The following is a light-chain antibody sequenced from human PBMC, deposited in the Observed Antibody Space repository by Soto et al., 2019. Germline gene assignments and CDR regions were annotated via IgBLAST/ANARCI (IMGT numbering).Light chain of an antibody. J-gene: IGLJ2*01. CDR1: SSDVGAYGY. CDR2: DVN. V-gene: IGLV2-8*01. CDR3: ISFAGRNYVA. Sequence: QSVLTQPPSASGSPGQSVTISCTGTSSDVGAYGYVSWYQQHPGKAPKLIIYDVNKRPSGVPDRFSGSKSGNTASLTVSGLQADDEADYCCISFAGRNYVALGGGTKVTVL.